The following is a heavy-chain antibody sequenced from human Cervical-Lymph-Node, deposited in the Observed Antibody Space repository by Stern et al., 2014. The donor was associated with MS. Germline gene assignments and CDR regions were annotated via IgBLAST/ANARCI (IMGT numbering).Heavy chain of an antibody. J-gene: IGHJ3*02. CDR3: AREGYSSSYDAFDI. D-gene: IGHD6-6*01. CDR1: GGSISSSNW. V-gene: IGHV4-4*02. CDR2: SYHSGST. Sequence: QLQLQESGPGLVKPSGTLSLTCAVSGGSISSSNWWSWVRQPPEKGLEWIGESYHSGSTNYNPSLKSRVTISVDKSKNQFSLKLSSVTAADTAVYYCAREGYSSSYDAFDIWGQGTMVTVSS.